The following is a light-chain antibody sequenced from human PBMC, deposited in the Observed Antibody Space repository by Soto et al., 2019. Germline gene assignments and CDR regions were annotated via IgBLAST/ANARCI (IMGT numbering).Light chain of an antibody. Sequence: DIQMTQSPSSLSASVGDRVTITCRASQDIGDSLAWFQQKPGKAPKSLIYAAGSLHLGVPSKFICSGSGTDFTLTISSLQPEDFATYHCQQYDSHPHTFGQGTNLQIK. V-gene: IGKV1-16*02. J-gene: IGKJ2*01. CDR3: QQYDSHPHT. CDR1: QDIGDS. CDR2: AAG.